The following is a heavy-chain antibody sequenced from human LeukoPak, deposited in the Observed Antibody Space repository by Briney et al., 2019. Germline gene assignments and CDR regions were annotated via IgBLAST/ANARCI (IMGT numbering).Heavy chain of an antibody. D-gene: IGHD2-15*01. CDR3: ARGGGSGYKAFDI. J-gene: IGHJ3*02. Sequence: ASVKVSCKASGYPFTNYFMHWLRQAPGQGLEWMGIINPSGGSTNYAQKFQGGVTMTRDTSTSTVYMDLSSLRSEDTAVYYCARGGGSGYKAFDIWGQGTMVTVSS. V-gene: IGHV1-46*03. CDR2: INPSGGST. CDR1: GYPFTNYF.